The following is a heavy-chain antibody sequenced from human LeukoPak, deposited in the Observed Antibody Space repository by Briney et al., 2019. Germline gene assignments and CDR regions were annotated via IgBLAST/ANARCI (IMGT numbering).Heavy chain of an antibody. J-gene: IGHJ6*02. Sequence: PGGSLRLSCAASGFTFSSYNMNWVRQAPGKGLEWVSSISSSSSYIYYADSVRGRFTISRDNSKNTLGLQMNSLKAEDTAIYYCAKDVRPGGGGMDVWGQGTTVTVSS. CDR2: ISSSSSYI. CDR3: AKDVRPGGGGMDV. CDR1: GFTFSSYN. V-gene: IGHV3-21*04. D-gene: IGHD3-10*02.